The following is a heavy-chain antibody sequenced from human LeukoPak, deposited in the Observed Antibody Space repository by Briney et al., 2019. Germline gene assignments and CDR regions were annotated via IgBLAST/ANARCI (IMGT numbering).Heavy chain of an antibody. Sequence: GGSLRLSCAASGFSFSTFAMHWARQAPGKGLEWVAVISSDGSNKYTADSVKGRFTISRDNSKNTLYLQMNSLRAEDTAVYYCARGEGYYYYGMDVWGQGTTVTVSS. CDR3: ARGEGYYYYGMDV. J-gene: IGHJ6*02. CDR2: ISSDGSNK. CDR1: GFSFSTFA. V-gene: IGHV3-30-3*01.